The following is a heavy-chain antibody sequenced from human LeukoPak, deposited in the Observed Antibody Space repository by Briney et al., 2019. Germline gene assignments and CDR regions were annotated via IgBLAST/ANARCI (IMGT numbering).Heavy chain of an antibody. CDR1: GGSISSYY. V-gene: IGHV4-59*01. CDR3: ARGNVDYDAFDY. J-gene: IGHJ4*02. CDR2: IYYSGST. D-gene: IGHD4-17*01. Sequence: SETLSLTCTVSGGSISSYYWSWIRQPPGKGLEWIGYIYYSGSTNYNPSLKSRVTISVDTSKNQFSLKLSSVTAADTAVYYCARGNVDYDAFDYWGQGTLVTVSS.